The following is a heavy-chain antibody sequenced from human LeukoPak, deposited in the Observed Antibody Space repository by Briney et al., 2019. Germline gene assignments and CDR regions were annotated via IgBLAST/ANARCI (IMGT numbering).Heavy chain of an antibody. D-gene: IGHD2-2*01. CDR2: ISGSGGST. CDR1: GFTFSSYG. Sequence: GGSLRLSCAASGFTFSSYGMSWVRQAPGKGLEWVSAISGSGGSTYYADSVKGRFTISRDNSKNTLYLQMNSLRAEDTAVYYCAKAGLRYCSSTSCLRFDPWGQGTLVTVSS. CDR3: AKAGLRYCSSTSCLRFDP. V-gene: IGHV3-23*01. J-gene: IGHJ5*02.